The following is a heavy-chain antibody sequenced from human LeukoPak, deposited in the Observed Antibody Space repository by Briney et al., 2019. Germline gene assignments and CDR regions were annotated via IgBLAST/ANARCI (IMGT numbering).Heavy chain of an antibody. CDR2: ISGSGYST. Sequence: GGSLRLSCAASGFTFSNAWMSWVRQAPGKGLEWVSAISGSGYSTYYADSVKGRFTISRDNSKNTLYLQMNSLRAEDTAVYYCASGTGTTVFSVFTDYWGQGTLVTVSS. CDR3: ASGTGTTVFSVFTDY. J-gene: IGHJ4*02. CDR1: GFTFSNAW. D-gene: IGHD1-7*01. V-gene: IGHV3-23*01.